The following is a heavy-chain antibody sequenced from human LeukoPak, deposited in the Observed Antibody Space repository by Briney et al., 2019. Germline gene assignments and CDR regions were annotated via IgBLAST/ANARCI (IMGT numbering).Heavy chain of an antibody. J-gene: IGHJ4*02. CDR1: GGSFSGYY. Sequence: SETLSLTCAVYGGSFSGYYWSWIRQPPGKGLEWIGEINHSGSTNYNPSLKSRVTISVDTSKNQFSLKLSSVTAADTAVYYCARGGDYNYFDYWGQGTLVTVSS. CDR2: INHSGST. D-gene: IGHD4-17*01. V-gene: IGHV4-34*01. CDR3: ARGGDYNYFDY.